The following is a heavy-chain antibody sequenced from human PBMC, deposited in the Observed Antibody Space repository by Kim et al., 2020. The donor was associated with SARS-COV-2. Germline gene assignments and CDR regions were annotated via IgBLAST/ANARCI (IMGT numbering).Heavy chain of an antibody. CDR3: ARGNYFESVSLSDYYNGMDV. D-gene: IGHD3-10*01. CDR2: ISYDGSNK. V-gene: IGHV3-30-3*01. J-gene: IGHJ6*02. CDR1: GLSFDSAA. Sequence: GSLRLSCAASGLSFDSAAMNWVRQAPGKGLEGVAVISYDGSNKEYADSVKGRFTISRDNPKSTLYLQMNSLRAEDTAVYYCARGNYFESVSLSDYYNGMDVWGQGTTVTVSS.